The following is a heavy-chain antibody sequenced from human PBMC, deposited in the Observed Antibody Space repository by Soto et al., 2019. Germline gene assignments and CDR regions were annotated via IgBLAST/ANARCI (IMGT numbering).Heavy chain of an antibody. CDR3: ARDRDDYGSGNYYNRIDF. CDR1: GGICSTYA. D-gene: IGHD3-10*01. CDR2: IIPLFGTP. V-gene: IGHV1-69*01. Sequence: QVQLVQAGAEVKKPGSSVKVSCKASGGICSTYAISWLRQAPGQGREWMGGIIPLFGTPNYAQRFQGRVTLTADESTSTAYMELSRLRAEDTAVYYCARDRDDYGSGNYYNRIDFWGQGTLVTVSS. J-gene: IGHJ4*02.